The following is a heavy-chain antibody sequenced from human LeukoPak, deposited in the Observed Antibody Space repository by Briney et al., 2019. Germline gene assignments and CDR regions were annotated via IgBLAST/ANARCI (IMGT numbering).Heavy chain of an antibody. CDR2: INSEGSST. CDR1: GLTFSGYW. Sequence: PGGSLRLSCAASGLTFSGYWMHWVRQAPGKGLVWVSRINSEGSSTSYADSVKGRFTISRDNSKNTLYLQMNSLRAEDTAVYYCARDYYYDSSGYGLGYWGQGTLVTVSS. J-gene: IGHJ4*02. D-gene: IGHD3-22*01. V-gene: IGHV3-74*01. CDR3: ARDYYYDSSGYGLGY.